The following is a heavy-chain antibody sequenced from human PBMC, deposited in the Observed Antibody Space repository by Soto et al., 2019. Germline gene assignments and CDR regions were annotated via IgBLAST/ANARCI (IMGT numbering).Heavy chain of an antibody. D-gene: IGHD6-13*01. J-gene: IGHJ3*01. CDR3: ARDRYSSSLFDF. CDR2: IKSDGSGK. Sequence: PGGSLRLSCAASGFTFSSYWMSWVRQAPGMGLEWVANIKSDGSGKYYVDSVKGRFTIARDNTKNSLSLQMNSLRAEDTAVYYCARDRYSSSLFDFWGQGTMVTVSS. V-gene: IGHV3-7*03. CDR1: GFTFSSYW.